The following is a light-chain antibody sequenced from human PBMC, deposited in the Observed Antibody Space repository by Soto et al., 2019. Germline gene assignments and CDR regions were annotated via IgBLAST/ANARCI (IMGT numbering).Light chain of an antibody. CDR3: QQFNVYPLT. J-gene: IGKJ4*01. V-gene: IGKV1-9*01. CDR2: AAS. Sequence: DIQLTQSPSFLSASVGDRVTITCRASQGIRDFLAWYQQKPGKAPKLLIYAASTLQAGVPTRFSGFASGTEFPLTISNLQTADSENYYCQQFNVYPLTFGGGTKVEIK. CDR1: QGIRDF.